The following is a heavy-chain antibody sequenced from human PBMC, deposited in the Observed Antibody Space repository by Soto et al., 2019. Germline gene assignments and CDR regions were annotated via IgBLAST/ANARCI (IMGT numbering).Heavy chain of an antibody. CDR1: GGSISSYY. CDR2: IYYSGST. D-gene: IGHD3-10*01. V-gene: IGHV4-59*01. CDR3: AREAGGDY. Sequence: SETLSLTCTVSGGSISSYYWSWIRQPPGKGLEWIGYIYYSGSTNYNPSLKSRVTISVATSKNQFSLKLSSVTAADTAVYNCAREAGGDYWGQGTLVTVSS. J-gene: IGHJ4*02.